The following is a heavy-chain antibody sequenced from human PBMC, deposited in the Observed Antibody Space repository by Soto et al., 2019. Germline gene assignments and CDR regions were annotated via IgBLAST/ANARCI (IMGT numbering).Heavy chain of an antibody. CDR2: IWYDGSST. CDR3: AKDPEMATINDFDY. Sequence: VCSLRLSRAASGFIFSNYGMSWVRQAPGKGLEWVAIIWYDGSSTYSADSVKGRFTISRDNSKNTLYLQMNSLRAEDTAVYYCAKDPEMATINDFDYWGQGTPGTVSS. V-gene: IGHV3-33*06. J-gene: IGHJ4*02. D-gene: IGHD5-12*01. CDR1: GFIFSNYG.